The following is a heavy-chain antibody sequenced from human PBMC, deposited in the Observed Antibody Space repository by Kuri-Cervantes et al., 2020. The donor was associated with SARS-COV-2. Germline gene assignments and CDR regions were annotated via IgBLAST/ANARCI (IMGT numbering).Heavy chain of an antibody. D-gene: IGHD6-13*01. V-gene: IGHV1-46*01. CDR2: INPSGGST. J-gene: IGHJ4*02. CDR3: ARGVSHIAAAGLYYFDY. Sequence: ASVKVSCKASGYTFTSYYMHWVRQAPGQGLEWMGIINPSGGSTSYAQKFQGRDTMTRDTSTSTVYMELSSLRSEDTAVYYCARGVSHIAAAGLYYFDYWGQGTLVTVSS. CDR1: GYTFTSYY.